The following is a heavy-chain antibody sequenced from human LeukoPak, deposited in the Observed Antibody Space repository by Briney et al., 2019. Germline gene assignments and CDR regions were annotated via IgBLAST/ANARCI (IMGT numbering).Heavy chain of an antibody. CDR1: GVTFRNYW. Sequence: GGSLRLSCAASGVTFRNYWMNWVRQAPGKGLEWVANIKQDGSEKYYVDSVKGRFTISTDNAKNSLYLQMNSLRAEDTAVYYCARSRYADYWGQGTLVTVSS. D-gene: IGHD3-9*01. J-gene: IGHJ4*02. V-gene: IGHV3-7*04. CDR3: ARSRYADY. CDR2: IKQDGSEK.